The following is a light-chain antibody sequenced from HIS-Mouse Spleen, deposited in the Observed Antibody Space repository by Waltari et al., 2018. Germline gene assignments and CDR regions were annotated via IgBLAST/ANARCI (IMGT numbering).Light chain of an antibody. CDR1: ALPKKN. CDR2: EDR. CDR3: YSTDSSGNHRV. Sequence: SYELTQPPSVSVSPGQTARITCSGDALPKKNSYAYQQKSGQAPVLVIYEDRKRPSGIPERFSGSSSGTMATLTISGAQVEDEADYYCYSTDSSGNHRVFGGGTKLTVL. V-gene: IGLV3-10*01. J-gene: IGLJ2*01.